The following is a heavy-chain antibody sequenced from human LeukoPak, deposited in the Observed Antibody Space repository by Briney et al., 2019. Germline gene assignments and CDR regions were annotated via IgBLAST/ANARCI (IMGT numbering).Heavy chain of an antibody. CDR3: ARAPSEIGGYYPEYFRH. CDR2: IKSDGST. Sequence: GGSLRLSCAASGFTFSSYWMHWVRQAPGKGLVWVSRIKSDGSTNYADSVKGRFSISRDNAKNTVSLQMNSLRAEDTGVYYCARAPSEIGGYYPEYFRHWGQGTLVTVSS. D-gene: IGHD3-22*01. J-gene: IGHJ1*01. V-gene: IGHV3-74*01. CDR1: GFTFSSYW.